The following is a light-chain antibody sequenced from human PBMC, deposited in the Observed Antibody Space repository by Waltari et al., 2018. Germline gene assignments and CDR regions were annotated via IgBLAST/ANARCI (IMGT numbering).Light chain of an antibody. CDR2: DDV. CDR1: STNIGNNY. V-gene: IGLV1-51*01. J-gene: IGLJ3*02. Sequence: QSVLTQPPSVSAATGQKVSISCSGSSTNIGNNYVCWYQQFPGTAPNLLIFDDVKRPSGIPDRFSASKSGTSATLAITGLQTGDEADYYCGTWESSLGAGVFGGGTKLTVL. CDR3: GTWESSLGAGV.